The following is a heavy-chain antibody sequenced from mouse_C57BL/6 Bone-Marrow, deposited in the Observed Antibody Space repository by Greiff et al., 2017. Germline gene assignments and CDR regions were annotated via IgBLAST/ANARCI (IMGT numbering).Heavy chain of an antibody. CDR1: GYTFTDYE. D-gene: IGHD1-1*01. CDR2: IDPETGGT. V-gene: IGHV1-15*01. Sequence: VQLQQSGAELVRPGASVTLSCKASGYTFTDYEMHWVKQTPVHGLEWIGAIDPETGGTAYNQKFKGKAILTADKSSSTAYMELRSLTSEVSAVYYCTRWGGTGVATPAWFAYWGQGTLVTVSA. J-gene: IGHJ3*01. CDR3: TRWGGTGVATPAWFAY.